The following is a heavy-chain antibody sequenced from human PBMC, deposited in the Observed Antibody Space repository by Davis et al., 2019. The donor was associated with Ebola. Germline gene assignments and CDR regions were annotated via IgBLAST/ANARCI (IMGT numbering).Heavy chain of an antibody. CDR3: ARDPSSYDILTGSCDY. CDR1: GGTFSSYA. Sequence: ASVKVSCKASGGTFSSYAISWVRQAPGQGLEWMGWISAYNGNTNYAQKLQGRVTMTRDTSISTAYMELSRLRSDDTAVYYCARDPSSYDILTGSCDYWGQGTLVTVSS. J-gene: IGHJ4*02. D-gene: IGHD3-9*01. V-gene: IGHV1-18*01. CDR2: ISAYNGNT.